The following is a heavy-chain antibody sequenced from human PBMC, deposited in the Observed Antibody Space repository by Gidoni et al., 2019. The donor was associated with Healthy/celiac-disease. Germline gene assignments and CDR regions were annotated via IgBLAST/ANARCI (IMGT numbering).Heavy chain of an antibody. V-gene: IGHV3-11*01. J-gene: IGHJ4*02. CDR2: ISSSGSTI. D-gene: IGHD5-18*01. CDR1: GFTFSDYD. Sequence: QVQLVESGGGWVKPGGSLRRSWAATGFTFSDYDMSWIRQAPGKGLEWVSYISSSGSTICSADSVKGRFTISRDNAKNSLYLQMNSLRAEDTAVYYCARDSMLGRYSYGLFDYWGQGTLVTVSS. CDR3: ARDSMLGRYSYGLFDY.